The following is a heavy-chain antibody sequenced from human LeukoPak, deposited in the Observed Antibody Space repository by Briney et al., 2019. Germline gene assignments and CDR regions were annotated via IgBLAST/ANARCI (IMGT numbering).Heavy chain of an antibody. CDR3: ARVMSSSWYSDYYYYYMDV. CDR2: IYSSGTT. Sequence: SETLSLTCTVSGVSISTYYWSWIRQPPGKGLEWIGYIYSSGTTNYNPSLKSRVTISIDTSKTQFSLKLSSVTAADTAVYYCARVMSSSWYSDYYYYYMDVWGKGTTVTVSS. D-gene: IGHD6-13*01. V-gene: IGHV4-59*12. CDR1: GVSISTYY. J-gene: IGHJ6*03.